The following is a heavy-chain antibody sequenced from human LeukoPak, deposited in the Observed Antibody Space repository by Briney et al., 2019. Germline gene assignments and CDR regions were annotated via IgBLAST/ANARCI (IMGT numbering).Heavy chain of an antibody. D-gene: IGHD2-15*01. CDR1: GGTFSNYV. Sequence: SVKVSCKASGGTFSNYVLSWVRQAPGQGLDWMGGFIPLFDTAHYAQKFQGRVTITADESTSTAYMELSSLRSEDTAVYYRASEYCSGGSCHPYNWFDPWGQGTLVTVSS. V-gene: IGHV1-69*01. J-gene: IGHJ5*02. CDR2: FIPLFDTA. CDR3: ASEYCSGGSCHPYNWFDP.